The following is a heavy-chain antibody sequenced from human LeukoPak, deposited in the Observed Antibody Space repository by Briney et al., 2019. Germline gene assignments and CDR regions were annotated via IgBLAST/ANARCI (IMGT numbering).Heavy chain of an antibody. Sequence: ASVKVSCKASGYTFTSFDINWVRQATGQGPEWMGWMNPNSGNTGYAQKFPSRVTMTRDTSINTAYMELSSLGSEDTAVYYCARNHVPTGLRDVWGTGTPVIVSS. CDR3: ARNHVPTGLRDV. CDR2: MNPNSGNT. V-gene: IGHV1-8*01. J-gene: IGHJ6*04. CDR1: GYTFTSFD. D-gene: IGHD5-12*01.